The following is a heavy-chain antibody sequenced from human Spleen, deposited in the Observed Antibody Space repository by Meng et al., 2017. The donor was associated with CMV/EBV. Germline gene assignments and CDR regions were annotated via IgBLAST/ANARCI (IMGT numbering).Heavy chain of an antibody. J-gene: IGHJ4*02. D-gene: IGHD1-1*01. CDR2: IDYSGVT. V-gene: IGHV4-31*03. CDR3: ARHTPAAGTKY. CDR1: GDSIRSGGSY. Sequence: CTVSGDSIRSGGSYWNWIRQHPGKGLEWVGYIDYSGVTQYNPSLKSRLTISVDTSNNQFSLKLRSVTATDTAVYYCARHTPAAGTKYWGQGTLVTVSS.